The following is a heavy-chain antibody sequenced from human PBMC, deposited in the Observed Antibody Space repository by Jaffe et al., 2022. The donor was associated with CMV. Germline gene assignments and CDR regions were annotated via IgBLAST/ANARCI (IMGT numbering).Heavy chain of an antibody. CDR3: AKAGGYGDYFDY. CDR2: ISWDGGST. J-gene: IGHJ4*02. V-gene: IGHV3-43*01. CDR1: GFTFDDYT. D-gene: IGHD3-10*01. Sequence: EVQLVESGGVVVQPGGSLRLSCAASGFTFDDYTMHWVRQAPGKGLEWVSLISWDGGSTYYADSVKGRFTISRDNSKNSLYLQMNSLRTEDTALYYCAKAGGYGDYFDYWGQGTLVTVSS.